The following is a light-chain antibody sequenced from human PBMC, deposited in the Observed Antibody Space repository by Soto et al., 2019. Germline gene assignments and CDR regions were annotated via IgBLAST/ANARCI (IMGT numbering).Light chain of an antibody. Sequence: DIQMTQYPSTLSACVGDTVTITSRASQSTSMWLAWYQQKPGKAPKLLIYKASSLESGVPSMFRGSGFGTEFTLTISSLQPDDYGTYCCQQYSTLWTFGQGTKVDIK. CDR3: QQYSTLWT. CDR1: QSTSMW. CDR2: KAS. J-gene: IGKJ1*01. V-gene: IGKV1-5*03.